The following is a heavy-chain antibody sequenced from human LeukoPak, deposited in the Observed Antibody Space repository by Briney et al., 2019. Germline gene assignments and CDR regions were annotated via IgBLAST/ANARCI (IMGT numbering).Heavy chain of an antibody. V-gene: IGHV3-23*01. CDR1: GFTFSNYA. D-gene: IGHD3-22*01. Sequence: GGSLRLSCAASGFTFSNYAMSWVRQAPGKGLEWVSAISGSGGSTYYADSVKGRFTTSRDNSKNTLYLQMNSLRAEDTAVYYCAKDPTMIVVVIPDYWGQGTLVTVSS. CDR3: AKDPTMIVVVIPDY. J-gene: IGHJ4*02. CDR2: ISGSGGST.